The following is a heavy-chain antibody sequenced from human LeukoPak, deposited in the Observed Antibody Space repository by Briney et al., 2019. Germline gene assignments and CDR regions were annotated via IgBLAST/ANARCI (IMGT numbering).Heavy chain of an antibody. CDR2: IIISGSTI. D-gene: IGHD1-20*01. CDR3: ARGSLTGDRFYYYYMDV. V-gene: IGHV3-11*01. CDR1: GFTFSDYY. Sequence: GGSPRLSRSASGFTFSDYYMSSIRPAPGKGLEWGSYIIISGSTIYYADPVKGRYTFSRDNAKNSPCMQMNSLRAEDTAVSYYARGSLTGDRFYYYYMDVWGKGTPVTVSS. J-gene: IGHJ6*03.